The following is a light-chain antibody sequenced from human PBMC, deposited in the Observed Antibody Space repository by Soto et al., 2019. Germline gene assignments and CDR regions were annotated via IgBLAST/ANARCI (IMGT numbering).Light chain of an antibody. CDR1: RTVSNR. CDR3: QQYYHWPVT. J-gene: IGKJ4*01. CDR2: GAS. V-gene: IGKV3-15*01. Sequence: EILMTQSPHTLSVSPGERVTLSFRASRTVSNRLAWYQHKPGQAPRLLISGASTGATGIPPRFRGSGSGTEFTLTVDTLQSEDIAIYYCQQYYHWPVTFGGGTKVDNK.